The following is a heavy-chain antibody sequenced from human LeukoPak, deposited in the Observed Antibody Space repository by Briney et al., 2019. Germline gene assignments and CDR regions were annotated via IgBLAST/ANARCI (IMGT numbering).Heavy chain of an antibody. CDR2: IWNDGSNK. D-gene: IGHD6-6*01. Sequence: PGGSLRLSSAASGFTFSSYGMHWVRQAPGKGLEWVAVIWNDGSNKYYADSVKGRFTISRDNAKNTLYLQMNSLRAEDTAVYYCAKGSPYVAARHYFDYWGQGTLVTVSS. CDR1: GFTFSSYG. V-gene: IGHV3-30*02. J-gene: IGHJ4*02. CDR3: AKGSPYVAARHYFDY.